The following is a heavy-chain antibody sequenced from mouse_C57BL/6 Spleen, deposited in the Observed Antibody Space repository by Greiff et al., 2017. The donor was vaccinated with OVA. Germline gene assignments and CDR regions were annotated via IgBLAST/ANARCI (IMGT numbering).Heavy chain of an antibody. Sequence: VMLVESGAELVKPGASVKLSCKASGYTFTEYTIHWVKQRSGQGLEWIGWFYPGSGSIKYKEKFKDKATLTADKSSSTVYMELSRLTSEDSAVYFCARHETYSNYSPYAMDYWGQGTSVTVSS. D-gene: IGHD2-5*01. CDR3: ARHETYSNYSPYAMDY. CDR2: FYPGSGSI. CDR1: GYTFTEYT. V-gene: IGHV1-62-2*01. J-gene: IGHJ4*01.